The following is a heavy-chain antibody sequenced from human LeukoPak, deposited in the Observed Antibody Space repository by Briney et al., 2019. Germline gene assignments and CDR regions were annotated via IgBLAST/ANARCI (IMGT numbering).Heavy chain of an antibody. Sequence: GESLKISCKGSGYSFTTYWIAWVRQIPGKGLEWMGIIYPGESDTRYSPSFQGQVTISADKSIRTAYLQWSSLKASDTAMYYCARHPLGYCRGGSCSYGGNSAPFDYWGQGTLVTVSS. D-gene: IGHD2-15*01. V-gene: IGHV5-51*01. CDR3: ARHPLGYCRGGSCSYGGNSAPFDY. CDR1: GYSFTTYW. J-gene: IGHJ4*02. CDR2: IYPGESDT.